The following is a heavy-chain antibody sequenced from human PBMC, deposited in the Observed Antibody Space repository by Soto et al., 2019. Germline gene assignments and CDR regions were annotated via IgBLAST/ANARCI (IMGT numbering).Heavy chain of an antibody. CDR3: AKGGAIVAAGTRVYLYNAMDV. V-gene: IGHV1-2*02. CDR1: GYTFTGYY. D-gene: IGHD1-26*01. J-gene: IGHJ6*02. CDR2: INPNSGDT. Sequence: AAVKVSCKASGYTFTGYYVHWVRQAPGQGLEWMGWINPNSGDTYLAQRFQGRVTMNRDTSIGTAYMELRGLTSDDTAEYYCAKGGAIVAAGTRVYLYNAMDVWGQGTTVTVFS.